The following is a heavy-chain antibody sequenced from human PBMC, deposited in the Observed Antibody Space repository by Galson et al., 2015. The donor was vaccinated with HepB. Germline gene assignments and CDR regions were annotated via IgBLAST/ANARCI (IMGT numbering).Heavy chain of an antibody. Sequence: SLRLSCAASGFTFGSYAMHWVRQAPGKGLEWVAVISYDGSNKYYADSVKGRFTISRDNSKNTLYLQMNSLRAEDTAVYYCARDGGYCSGGSCKPCYYYGMDVWGQGTTVTVSS. CDR2: ISYDGSNK. D-gene: IGHD2-15*01. CDR3: ARDGGYCSGGSCKPCYYYGMDV. CDR1: GFTFGSYA. V-gene: IGHV3-30-3*01. J-gene: IGHJ6*02.